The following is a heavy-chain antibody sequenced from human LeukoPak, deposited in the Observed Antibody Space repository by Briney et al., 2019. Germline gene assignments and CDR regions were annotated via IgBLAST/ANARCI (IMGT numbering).Heavy chain of an antibody. CDR2: ISGSGGST. Sequence: GGSLRLSCAASGFTFSSYGMSWVRQAPGKGLEWVSAISGSGGSTYYADSVKGRFTISRDNSKNTLYLQMNSLRAEDTAVFYCAKDSSVFHYDSRNFDYWGQGTLVTVSS. CDR1: GFTFSSYG. V-gene: IGHV3-23*01. CDR3: AKDSSVFHYDSRNFDY. J-gene: IGHJ4*02. D-gene: IGHD3-22*01.